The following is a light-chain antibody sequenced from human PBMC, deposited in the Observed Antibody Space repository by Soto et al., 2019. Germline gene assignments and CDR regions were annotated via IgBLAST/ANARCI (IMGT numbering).Light chain of an antibody. CDR1: HNIERW. CDR3: QQFAISTT. J-gene: IGKJ1*01. CDR2: DAS. Sequence: IQMTQSPSTLSASVGDRVTITCRSSHNIERWMAWYQQKPGKAPSLLIFDASTLHSGVPSRFSGSGSGTDFTLTISSLQPDDFATYYCQQFAISTTFGQGTKVDIK. V-gene: IGKV1-5*01.